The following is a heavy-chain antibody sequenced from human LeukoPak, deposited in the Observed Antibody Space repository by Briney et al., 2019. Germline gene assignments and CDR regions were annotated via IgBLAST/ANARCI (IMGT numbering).Heavy chain of an antibody. CDR3: AKDLDYYDSADAFDI. J-gene: IGHJ3*02. CDR2: ISGSGGST. Sequence: PGGSLGLSCAASGFTFSSYGMSWVRQAPGKGLEWVSAISGSGGSTYYADSVKGRFTISRDNSKNTLYLQMNSLRAEDTAVYYCAKDLDYYDSADAFDIWGQGTMVTVSS. CDR1: GFTFSSYG. V-gene: IGHV3-23*01. D-gene: IGHD3-22*01.